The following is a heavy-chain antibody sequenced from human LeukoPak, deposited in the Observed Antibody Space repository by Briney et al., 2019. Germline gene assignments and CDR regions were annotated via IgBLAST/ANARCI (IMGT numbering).Heavy chain of an antibody. V-gene: IGHV3-7*01. CDR1: GFAFSSYW. J-gene: IGHJ4*02. Sequence: PGGSLRLSCVASGFAFSSYWMSWVRQAPGKGLEWVANIKQDGGEKYYVDSGRGRFTISRDNAKNSLFLQMNSLRVEDTAVYYCARLGGSYYTYWGQGTLVTVSS. CDR3: ARLGGSYYTY. CDR2: IKQDGGEK. D-gene: IGHD1-26*01.